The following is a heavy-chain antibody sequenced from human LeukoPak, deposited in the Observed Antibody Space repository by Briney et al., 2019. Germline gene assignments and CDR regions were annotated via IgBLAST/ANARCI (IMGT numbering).Heavy chain of an antibody. CDR3: AKDQGIVVVNTNWFDP. CDR2: ISGSGGST. J-gene: IGHJ5*02. D-gene: IGHD3-22*01. CDR1: GLTFRNTA. V-gene: IGHV3-23*01. Sequence: GGSLRLSCAASGLTFRNTAMSWVRQAPGKGLEWVSAISGSGGSTYYADSVKGRFTISRDNSKNTLYLQMNSLRAEDTAVYYCAKDQGIVVVNTNWFDPWGQGTLVTVSS.